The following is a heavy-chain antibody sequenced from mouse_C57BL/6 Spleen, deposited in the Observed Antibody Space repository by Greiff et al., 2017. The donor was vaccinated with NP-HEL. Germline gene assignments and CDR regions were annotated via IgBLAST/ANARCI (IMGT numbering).Heavy chain of an antibody. V-gene: IGHV1-53*01. D-gene: IGHD1-1*01. CDR1: GYTFTSYW. Sequence: QVQLQQPGTELVKPGASVKLSCNASGYTFTSYWMHWVKQRPGQGLEWIGNINPSNGGTNYNEKFKSKATLTVDKSSSTAYMQLSSLTSEDSAVYYCARGITTVVASSYWYFDVWGTGTTVTVSS. J-gene: IGHJ1*03. CDR3: ARGITTVVASSYWYFDV. CDR2: INPSNGGT.